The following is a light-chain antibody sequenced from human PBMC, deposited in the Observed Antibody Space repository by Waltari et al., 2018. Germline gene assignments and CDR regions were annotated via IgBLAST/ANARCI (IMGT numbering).Light chain of an antibody. CDR1: QSINTW. V-gene: IGKV1-5*03. CDR3: QHYDSSPDS. J-gene: IGKJ2*01. Sequence: DIQMTQSPSTLSASLGDAVPITRRASQSINTWLALYQQRPGKAPDLLIYRSAALIRGVPSRSSGRRSGILFPLTIPSLPPDDFATDYCQHYDSSPDSFGLGTKIEIK. CDR2: RSA.